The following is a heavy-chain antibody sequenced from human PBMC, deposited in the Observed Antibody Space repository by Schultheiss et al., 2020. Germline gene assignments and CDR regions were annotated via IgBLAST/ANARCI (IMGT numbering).Heavy chain of an antibody. V-gene: IGHV1-2*02. D-gene: IGHD3-10*01. CDR2: INSNSGAT. CDR1: GGTFSSYA. J-gene: IGHJ4*02. CDR3: AREGVPKARDY. Sequence: ASVKVSCKASGGTFSSYAISWVRQAPGQGLEWMGYINSNSGATRYAQKLQGRVTMTRDTSISTAYMELSRLTSDDTAVYYCAREGVPKARDYWGQGTLVTVSS.